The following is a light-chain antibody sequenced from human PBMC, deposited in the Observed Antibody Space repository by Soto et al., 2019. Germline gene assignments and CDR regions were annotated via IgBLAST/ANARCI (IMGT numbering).Light chain of an antibody. V-gene: IGLV2-23*01. CDR3: CSYAGSSTYI. Sequence: QSALTQPASVSGSPGQSITTSGTGTTSDVGSHNLASWYQHHPNRAPKLIIYEGSKRPSGVSNRFSGSKSGNTASLTISGLQAEDEADYFCCSYAGSSTYIFGSGTKLTVL. CDR1: TSDVGSHNL. CDR2: EGS. J-gene: IGLJ1*01.